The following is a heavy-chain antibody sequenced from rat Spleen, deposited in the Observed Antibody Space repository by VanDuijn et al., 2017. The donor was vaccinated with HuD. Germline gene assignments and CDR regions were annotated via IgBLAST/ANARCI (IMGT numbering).Heavy chain of an antibody. Sequence: EVQLVESGGGLVQPGRSLKLSCITSGFTFNYYWMTWIRQGPGKGLEWVASITKTGDNSFYPDSVKGRFTVSRDNAKSTLYLQMDSLRSEDTATYYCARQSYYYDGSYYYYFDYWGQGVMVTVSS. D-gene: IGHD1-12*02. J-gene: IGHJ2*01. V-gene: IGHV5-31*01. CDR2: ITKTGDNS. CDR1: GFTFNYYW. CDR3: ARQSYYYDGSYYYYFDY.